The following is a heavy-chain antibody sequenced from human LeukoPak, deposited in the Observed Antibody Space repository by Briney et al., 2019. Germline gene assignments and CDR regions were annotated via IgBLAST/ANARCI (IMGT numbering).Heavy chain of an antibody. Sequence: HPGGSLRLSCAASGFTFSSYGMHWVRQAPGKGLEWVAVIWYDGSNKYYADSVKGRFTISRDNSKNTLYLQMNSLRAEDTAVYYCARMVGATAYYFDYWGQGTLVTVSS. CDR3: ARMVGATAYYFDY. D-gene: IGHD1-26*01. CDR2: IWYDGSNK. V-gene: IGHV3-33*01. CDR1: GFTFSSYG. J-gene: IGHJ4*02.